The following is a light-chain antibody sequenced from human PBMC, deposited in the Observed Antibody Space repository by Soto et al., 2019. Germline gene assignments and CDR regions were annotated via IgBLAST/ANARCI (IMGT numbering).Light chain of an antibody. CDR2: NAF. J-gene: IGLJ2*01. Sequence: QSALTQPASVSGSPGQSITISCTGTISDVGGYNYVSWYQHHPGRAPKLMIYNAFDRPSGVSNRFSGSKSGNTASLTISGIQAEDEADYYCSSYRGSNTVVFGGGTKVTVL. V-gene: IGLV2-14*03. CDR3: SSYRGSNTVV. CDR1: ISDVGGYNY.